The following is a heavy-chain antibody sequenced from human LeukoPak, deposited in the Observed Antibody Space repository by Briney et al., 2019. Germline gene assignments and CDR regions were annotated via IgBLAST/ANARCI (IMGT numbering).Heavy chain of an antibody. CDR3: ARGRGAFDP. Sequence: PSETLSLTCAVYGGSFSGYYWSWIRQPPGKGLEWIGEINHSGSTNYNPPLKSRVTISIDTSKNQFSLKLSSVTAADTAVYYCARGRGAFDPWGQGTLVTVSS. V-gene: IGHV4-34*01. J-gene: IGHJ5*02. CDR1: GGSFSGYY. D-gene: IGHD1-26*01. CDR2: INHSGST.